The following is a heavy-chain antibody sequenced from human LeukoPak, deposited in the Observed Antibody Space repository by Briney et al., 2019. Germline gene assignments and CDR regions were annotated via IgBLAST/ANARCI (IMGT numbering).Heavy chain of an antibody. CDR3: ARGPLIAVTGTGY. CDR2: ISTSGNTI. V-gene: IGHV3-48*03. Sequence: QPGRSLRLSCAASGFTFSSYEMNWVRQAPGKGLEWVSYISTSGNTIYYADSVKGRFTMSRDNAKKSLFLQMDRLGADDTAVYHCARGPLIAVTGTGYWGQGTLVTVSS. J-gene: IGHJ4*02. CDR1: GFTFSSYE. D-gene: IGHD6-19*01.